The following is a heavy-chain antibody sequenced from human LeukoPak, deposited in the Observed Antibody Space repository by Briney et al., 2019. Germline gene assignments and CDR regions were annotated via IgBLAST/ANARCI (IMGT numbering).Heavy chain of an antibody. V-gene: IGHV4-34*01. Sequence: SETLSLSCAVYGGSFRGYYWSWIRQPPGKGMEWIGEINHSGSTNYNPSLKSRVTISVDTSKNQFSLKLSSVTAADTAVYYCARGDYYDSSGSIYYYYGMDVWGQGTTVTVSS. D-gene: IGHD3-22*01. J-gene: IGHJ6*02. CDR3: ARGDYYDSSGSIYYYYGMDV. CDR1: GGSFRGYY. CDR2: INHSGST.